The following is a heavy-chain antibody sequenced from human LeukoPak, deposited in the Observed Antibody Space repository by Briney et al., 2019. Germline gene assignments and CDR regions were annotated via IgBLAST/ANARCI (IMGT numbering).Heavy chain of an antibody. CDR3: ARVPTFKARAAGDAFDI. CDR2: IYTSGST. Sequence: SETLSLTCTVSGGSISSYYWSWIRQPAGKGLEWIGRIYTSGSTNYNPSLKSRVTISVDTSKNQFSLKLSSVTAADTAVYYCARVPTFKARAAGDAFDIWGQGTMVTVSS. CDR1: GGSISSYY. D-gene: IGHD6-13*01. J-gene: IGHJ3*02. V-gene: IGHV4-4*07.